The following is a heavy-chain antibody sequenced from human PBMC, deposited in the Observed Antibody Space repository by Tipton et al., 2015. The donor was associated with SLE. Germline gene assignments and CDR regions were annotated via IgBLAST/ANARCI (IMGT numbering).Heavy chain of an antibody. Sequence: TLSLTCTVSGGSISSYYWSWIRQPPGKGLEWIGYIYTSGSTNYNPSLKSRVTISVDTSKNQFSLKLSSVTAADTAVYYCARHHPTVTHDAFDIWGQGTMVTVSS. CDR2: IYTSGST. CDR3: ARHHPTVTHDAFDI. D-gene: IGHD4-11*01. V-gene: IGHV4-59*08. CDR1: GGSISSYY. J-gene: IGHJ3*02.